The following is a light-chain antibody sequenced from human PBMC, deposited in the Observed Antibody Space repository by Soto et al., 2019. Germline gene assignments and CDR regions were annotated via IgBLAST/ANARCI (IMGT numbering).Light chain of an antibody. J-gene: IGLJ3*02. CDR2: VGTGGIVG. CDR3: GTDHGSGSNFVVV. CDR1: NGYSNYP. Sequence: QSVLTQPPSASASLGASVTLTCTLSNGYSNYPVNWFQQRPGKGPRFVMRVGTGGIVGYKGDGIPDRFSVLGSGLNRSLTIKNIQDHDESKYHCGTDHGSGSNFVVVFGGGTKLTVL. V-gene: IGLV9-49*01.